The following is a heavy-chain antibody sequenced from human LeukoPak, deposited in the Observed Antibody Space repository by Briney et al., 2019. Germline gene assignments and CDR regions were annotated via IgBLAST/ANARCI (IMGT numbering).Heavy chain of an antibody. CDR3: ARRDGSGWFYFDY. CDR2: VYYSGST. CDR1: GGSISSYY. J-gene: IGHJ4*02. D-gene: IGHD6-19*01. V-gene: IGHV4-59*01. Sequence: SETLSLTCTVSGGSISSYYWSWIRQPPGKGLEWIGYVYYSGSTNYNPSLKSRVTISTDTSKNQFSLKLNSVTAADTAVYYCARRDGSGWFYFDYWGQGTLVTVSS.